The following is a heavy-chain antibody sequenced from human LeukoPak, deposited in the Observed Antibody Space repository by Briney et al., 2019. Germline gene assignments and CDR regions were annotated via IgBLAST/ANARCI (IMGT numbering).Heavy chain of an antibody. CDR1: GYTFTSYD. CDR3: ARDIVVVPAAVSNWFDP. D-gene: IGHD2-2*01. V-gene: IGHV1-2*02. Sequence: ASVKVSCKASGYTFTSYDINWVRQATGQGLEWMGWMNPNSGGTNYAQKFQGRVTMTRDTSISTAYMELSRLRSDDTAVYYCARDIVVVPAAVSNWFDPWGQGTLVTVSS. CDR2: MNPNSGGT. J-gene: IGHJ5*02.